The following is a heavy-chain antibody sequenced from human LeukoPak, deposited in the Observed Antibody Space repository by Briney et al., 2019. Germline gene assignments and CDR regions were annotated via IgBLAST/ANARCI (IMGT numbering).Heavy chain of an antibody. CDR1: GFTFGDYG. J-gene: IGHJ4*02. D-gene: IGHD4-17*01. V-gene: IGHV3-49*04. CDR3: STTGTIPQSH. CDR2: IRSKASGGTT. Sequence: HSGGSLRLPCTASGFTFGDYGMSWVRQAPGKGLEWVGLIRSKASGGTTEYAASVKGRFSISRDDSKSIAYLQMNNLKTEDTAVYYCSTTGTIPQSHWGQGTLVTVSS.